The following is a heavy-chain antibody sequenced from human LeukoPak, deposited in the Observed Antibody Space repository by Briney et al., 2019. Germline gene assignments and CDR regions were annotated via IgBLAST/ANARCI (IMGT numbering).Heavy chain of an antibody. J-gene: IGHJ6*03. CDR1: GYSFTSYW. Sequence: GESLKISCKGSGYSFTSYWIGWVRPMPGKGLGWGGIIYSGDYDTRYTPSFQGQVTISADKSSSTAYLQWSSLRASDTAMYYCARGPYSWNNVAPYYYYYYMDIWGKGTTVTVSS. CDR3: ARGPYSWNNVAPYYYYYYMDI. CDR2: IYSGDYDT. D-gene: IGHD1/OR15-1a*01. V-gene: IGHV5-51*01.